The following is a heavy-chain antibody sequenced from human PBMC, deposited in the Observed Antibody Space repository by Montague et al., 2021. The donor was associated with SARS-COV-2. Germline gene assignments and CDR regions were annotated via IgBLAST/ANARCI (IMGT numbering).Heavy chain of an antibody. Sequence: SLRLSCAASGFTFSSYGMHWVRQAPGKGLEWVAVIWYDGSNKYHVDSVKGRFAISRDNSKNTLYLQMDSLRAEDTAVYYCAKDFSGGYCSSTGCHVDYWGQGTLVIVSS. CDR2: IWYDGSNK. D-gene: IGHD2-2*01. CDR3: AKDFSGGYCSSTGCHVDY. V-gene: IGHV3-33*06. CDR1: GFTFSSYG. J-gene: IGHJ4*02.